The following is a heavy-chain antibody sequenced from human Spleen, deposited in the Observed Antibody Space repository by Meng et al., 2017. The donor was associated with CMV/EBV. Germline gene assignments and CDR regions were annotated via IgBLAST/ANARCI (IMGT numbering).Heavy chain of an antibody. CDR1: GFKFDDYG. Sequence: GESLKISCAASGFKFDDYGINWVRQAPGKGLEWVSGINWNGGSTGYADSAKGRFTISRDNAKNSLYLQMNSLRAEDTAVYYCAKYSGSYSGDYFDYWGQGTLVTVSS. V-gene: IGHV3-20*04. CDR3: AKYSGSYSGDYFDY. J-gene: IGHJ4*02. CDR2: INWNGGST. D-gene: IGHD1-26*01.